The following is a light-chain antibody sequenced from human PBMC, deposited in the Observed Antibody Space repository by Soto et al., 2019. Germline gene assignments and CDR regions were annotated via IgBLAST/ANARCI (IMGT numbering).Light chain of an antibody. CDR3: SSYTTSNTLV. CDR2: EVS. Sequence: QSVLTQPASVSGSPGQSITISCTGTSSDVGGYNYVSWYQQPPGKAPKLILYEVSNRPSGISNRFSGSKSGSMASLTISGLQSEDEADYFCSSYTTSNTLVFGGGTKLTVL. V-gene: IGLV2-14*01. J-gene: IGLJ2*01. CDR1: SSDVGGYNY.